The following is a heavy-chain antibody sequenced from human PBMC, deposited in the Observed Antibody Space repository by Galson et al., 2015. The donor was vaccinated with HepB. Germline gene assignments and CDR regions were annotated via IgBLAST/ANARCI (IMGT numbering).Heavy chain of an antibody. D-gene: IGHD2-2*01. J-gene: IGHJ4*02. CDR1: GFTFSSYA. Sequence: SLRLSCAASGFTFSSYAMHWVRQAPGKGLEWVAVISYDGSNKYYADSVKGRFTISRDNSKNTLYLQMNSLRAEDTAVYYCARGIYCSSTSCQRKDPFDYWGQGTLVTVSS. CDR3: ARGIYCSSTSCQRKDPFDY. CDR2: ISYDGSNK. V-gene: IGHV3-30-3*01.